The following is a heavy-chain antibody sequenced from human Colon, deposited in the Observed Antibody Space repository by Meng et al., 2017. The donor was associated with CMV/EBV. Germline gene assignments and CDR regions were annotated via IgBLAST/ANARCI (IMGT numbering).Heavy chain of an antibody. CDR1: GGSNTSSNYF. V-gene: IGHV4-39*07. Sequence: LSVPCTVSGGSNTSSNYFGAWIRQPPGKGLEWIGSMYYSGTTYYNPSLKSRITISVDTSKNQFSLRLTSVTAADTAVYYCARPHSNSWGQGTLVTVSS. D-gene: IGHD2/OR15-2a*01. CDR2: MYYSGTT. CDR3: ARPHSNS. J-gene: IGHJ4*02.